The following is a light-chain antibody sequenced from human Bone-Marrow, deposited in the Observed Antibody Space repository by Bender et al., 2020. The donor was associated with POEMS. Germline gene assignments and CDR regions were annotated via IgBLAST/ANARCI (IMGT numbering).Light chain of an antibody. Sequence: QSVLTQPPSVSGAPGQRITISCTGSSSNIGAGFDVHWYQQFPHTAPKLLIYGDSNRPSGVPDRFSGSTSGTSASLAITGLQAEDEAAYYCQSYDSSLRAWVFGGGTKLTVL. CDR1: SSNIGAGFD. CDR3: QSYDSSLRAWV. CDR2: GDS. V-gene: IGLV1-40*01. J-gene: IGLJ3*02.